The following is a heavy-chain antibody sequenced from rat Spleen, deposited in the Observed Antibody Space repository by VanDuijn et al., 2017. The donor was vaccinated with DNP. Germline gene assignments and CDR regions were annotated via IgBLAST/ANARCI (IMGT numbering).Heavy chain of an antibody. D-gene: IGHD1-11*01. Sequence: EVQLVESGGGLVQPGRSLKLSCAASGFTFSDYAMAWVRQAPKKGLEWFATIIYDGSSTYYRDSMKGRFTISRDNAKRTLYLQLDSLRSEDTATYYCATEAYGRFDYWVQGSLVTVSS. V-gene: IGHV5-17*01. CDR3: ATEAYGRFDY. CDR1: GFTFSDYA. J-gene: IGHJ3*01. CDR2: IIYDGSST.